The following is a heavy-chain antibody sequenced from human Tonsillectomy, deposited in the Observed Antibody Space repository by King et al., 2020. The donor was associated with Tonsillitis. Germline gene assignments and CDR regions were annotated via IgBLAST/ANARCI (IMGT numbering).Heavy chain of an antibody. V-gene: IGHV1-69*01. CDR3: ARDLGVAAAGTPVYGLKALGMDV. Sequence: HVQLVESGAEVKKPGSSVKVSCKASGGTFSSYAISWVRQAPGQGLEWMGGIIPIFGTANYAQKFQGRVTITADESTSTAYMELSSLRSEDTAVYYCARDLGVAAAGTPVYGLKALGMDVWGQGTTVTVSS. CDR1: GGTFSSYA. CDR2: IIPIFGTA. D-gene: IGHD6-13*01. J-gene: IGHJ6*02.